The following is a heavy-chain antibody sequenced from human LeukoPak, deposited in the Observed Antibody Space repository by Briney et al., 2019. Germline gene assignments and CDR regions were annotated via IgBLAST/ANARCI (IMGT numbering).Heavy chain of an antibody. CDR3: AREPRNYCSSTSCYARSRFDP. V-gene: IGHV7-4-1*02. D-gene: IGHD2-2*01. J-gene: IGHJ5*02. CDR1: GYTFTGYY. Sequence: ASVKVSCKASGYTFTGYYMHWVRQAPGQGLEWMGWINTNTGNPTYAQGFTGRFVFSLDTSVSTAYLQISSLKAEDTAVYYCAREPRNYCSSTSCYARSRFDPWGQGTLVTVSS. CDR2: INTNTGNP.